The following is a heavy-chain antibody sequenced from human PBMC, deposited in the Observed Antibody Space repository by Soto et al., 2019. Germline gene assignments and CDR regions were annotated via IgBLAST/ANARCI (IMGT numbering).Heavy chain of an antibody. CDR2: IIPIFGTA. D-gene: IGHD3-22*01. CDR1: GGTFSSYA. V-gene: IGHV1-69*12. Sequence: QVQLVQSGAEVKKPGSSVKVSCKASGGTFSSYAISWVRQAPGQGLEWMGGIIPIFGTANYAQKFQGRVTITADESTRTACMELSSLISEDTAVYYCASGYDRCGYSPDWGQGTLFTVSS. CDR3: ASGYDRCGYSPD. J-gene: IGHJ4*02.